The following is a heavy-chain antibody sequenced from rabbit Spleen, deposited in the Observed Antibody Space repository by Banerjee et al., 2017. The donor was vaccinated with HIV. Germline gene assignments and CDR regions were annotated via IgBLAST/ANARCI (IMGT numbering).Heavy chain of an antibody. D-gene: IGHD1-1*01. J-gene: IGHJ4*01. CDR1: GFSFSNSYY. V-gene: IGHV1S40*01. CDR3: ARDNGSGDYIDVYFDL. CDR2: IYAGSSGST. Sequence: QSLEESGGDLVKPGASLTLTCTASGFSFSNSYYMCWARQAPGKGLECIACIYAGSSGSTYYASWAKGRFTISKTSSTTVTLQMTSLTAADMATYFCARDNGSGDYIDVYFDLWGPGTLVTVS.